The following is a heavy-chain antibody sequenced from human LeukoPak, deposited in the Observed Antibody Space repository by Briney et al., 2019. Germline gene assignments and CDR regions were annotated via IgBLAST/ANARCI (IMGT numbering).Heavy chain of an antibody. CDR3: ARTPNLERLGTDY. V-gene: IGHV4-30-4*08. J-gene: IGHJ4*02. CDR2: IYYSGST. CDR1: GGSISSGDYY. Sequence: PSETLSLTCTVSGGSISSGDYYWSWIRQPPGKGLEWIGYIYYSGSTYYNPSLKSRVTISVDTSKNQFSLKLSSVTAADTAVYYCARTPNLERLGTDYWGQGTLVTVSS. D-gene: IGHD3-3*01.